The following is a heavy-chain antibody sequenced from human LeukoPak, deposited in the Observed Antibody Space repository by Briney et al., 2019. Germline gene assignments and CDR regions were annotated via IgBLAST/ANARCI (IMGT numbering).Heavy chain of an antibody. V-gene: IGHV4-59*01. J-gene: IGHJ4*02. CDR3: ARGSPTADY. CDR1: GGSISSSY. D-gene: IGHD4-17*01. Sequence: PSQTLSLTCTVSGGSISSSYWSWIRQSPGKGLEWIGYIYYSGSTNYNPSLKSRVTISVDTSKNQFSLNLRSVTAADTAVYYCARGSPTADYWGQGTLVTVSS. CDR2: IYYSGST.